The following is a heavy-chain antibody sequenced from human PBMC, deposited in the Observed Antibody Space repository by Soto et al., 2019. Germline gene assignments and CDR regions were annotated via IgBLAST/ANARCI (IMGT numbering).Heavy chain of an antibody. CDR1: GHFISSGYF. CDR3: ARDSSGYYWFDP. D-gene: IGHD3-22*01. V-gene: IGHV4-38-2*02. CDR2: MYHSGTT. Sequence: SETLSLTCTVSGHFISSGYFWGWIRQPPGKGLEWIGSMYHSGTTYYNPSLKSRVTISVDTSKNQFSLKLSSVTAADTAVYFCARDSSGYYWFDPWGHGTLVTVSS. J-gene: IGHJ5*02.